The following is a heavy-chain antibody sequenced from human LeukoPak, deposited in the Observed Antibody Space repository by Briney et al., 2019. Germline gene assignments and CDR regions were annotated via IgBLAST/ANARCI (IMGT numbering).Heavy chain of an antibody. J-gene: IGHJ4*02. CDR2: INPNSDGT. CDR3: ARWVNFWSGLDY. Sequence: GASVKVSCKASGYTFTAYYMHWVRQVPRQGLEWMGWINPNSDGTNYSQKFQGRVTMTRDTSISTAYMELSRLRSDDTAVYYCARWVNFWSGLDYWGQGTLVTVSS. D-gene: IGHD3-3*01. V-gene: IGHV1-2*02. CDR1: GYTFTAYY.